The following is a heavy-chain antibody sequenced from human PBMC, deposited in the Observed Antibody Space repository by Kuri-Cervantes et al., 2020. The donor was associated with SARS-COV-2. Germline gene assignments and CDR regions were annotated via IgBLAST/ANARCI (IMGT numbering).Heavy chain of an antibody. J-gene: IGHJ3*02. CDR2: FDPEDGET. D-gene: IGHD3-10*01. V-gene: IGHV1-24*01. Sequence: ASVKVSCKVSGYTLTELSMHWVRQAPGKGLEWMGGFDPEDGETIYAQKFQGRVTMTRDTSTSTVYMELSSLRSEDTAVYYCAREDLGFGARGAFDIWGQGTMVTVSS. CDR3: AREDLGFGARGAFDI. CDR1: GYTLTELS.